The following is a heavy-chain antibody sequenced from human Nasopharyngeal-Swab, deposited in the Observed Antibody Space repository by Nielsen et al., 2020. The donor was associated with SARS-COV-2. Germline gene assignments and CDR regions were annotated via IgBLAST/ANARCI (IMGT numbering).Heavy chain of an antibody. Sequence: GESLKISCAASGFIFDDYAMHWVRQAPGKGLEWVSLISWDGGSTYYVDSVKGRFTISRDNGRNSLYLQMNSLRAEDTALYYCAKGRAGGSGAFDIWGQGTMVTVSS. V-gene: IGHV3-43D*04. J-gene: IGHJ3*02. CDR2: ISWDGGST. D-gene: IGHD3-10*01. CDR1: GFIFDDYA. CDR3: AKGRAGGSGAFDI.